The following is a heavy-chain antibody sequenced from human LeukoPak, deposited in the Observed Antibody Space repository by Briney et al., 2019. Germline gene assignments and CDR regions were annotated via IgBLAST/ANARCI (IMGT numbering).Heavy chain of an antibody. D-gene: IGHD6-13*01. J-gene: IGHJ6*02. CDR3: ARDHYRVQAAAGYYYYGMDV. CDR1: GYTFTSYG. V-gene: IGHV1-18*01. Sequence: ASVTVSCKASGYTFTSYGISWVRQAPGQGLEWMGWISAYNGNTNYAQKLQGRVTMTTDTSTSTAYMELRSLRSDDTAVYYCARDHYRVQAAAGYYYYGMDVWGQGTTVTVSS. CDR2: ISAYNGNT.